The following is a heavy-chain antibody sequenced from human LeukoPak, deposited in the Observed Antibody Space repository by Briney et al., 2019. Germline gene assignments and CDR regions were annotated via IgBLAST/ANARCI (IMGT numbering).Heavy chain of an antibody. Sequence: SETLSLTCTVSGGSISGRSYYWGWIRQPPGKGLEWIGNIYYSGSTYYNPSLKSRVTISVDTSKNQFSLKLSSVTAADTAVYFCARTYYDSGTFFYDDCWGQGTLVTVSS. CDR2: IYYSGST. CDR1: GGSISGRSYY. CDR3: ARTYYDSGTFFYDDC. D-gene: IGHD3-22*01. J-gene: IGHJ4*02. V-gene: IGHV4-39*07.